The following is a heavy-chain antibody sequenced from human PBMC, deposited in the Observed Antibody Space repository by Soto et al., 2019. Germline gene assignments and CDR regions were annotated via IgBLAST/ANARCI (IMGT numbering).Heavy chain of an antibody. CDR3: ARDNWNSASYYYYYGMDV. D-gene: IGHD1-1*01. CDR1: GYTFTGYY. Sequence: ASVKVSCKASGYTFTGYYMHWVRQAPGQGPEWMGWINPNSGGTNYAQKFQGWVTMTRDTSISTAYMELSRLRSDDTAVYYCARDNWNSASYYYYYGMDVWGQGTTVTVSS. V-gene: IGHV1-2*04. CDR2: INPNSGGT. J-gene: IGHJ6*02.